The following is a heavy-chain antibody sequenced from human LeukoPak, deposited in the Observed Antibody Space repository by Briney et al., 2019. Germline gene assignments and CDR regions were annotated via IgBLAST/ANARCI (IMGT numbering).Heavy chain of an antibody. CDR1: GYTFTSYG. CDR2: ISAYNGNT. V-gene: IGHV1-18*01. J-gene: IGHJ6*03. D-gene: IGHD5-18*01. CDR3: ARAPRGYSYGSYYYYYMDV. Sequence: ASVKVSCKASGYTFTSYGISWVRQAPGQGLEWVGWISAYNGNTNYAQKLQGRVTMTTDTSTSTAYMELRSLRSDDTAVYYCARAPRGYSYGSYYYYYMDVWGKGTTVTVSS.